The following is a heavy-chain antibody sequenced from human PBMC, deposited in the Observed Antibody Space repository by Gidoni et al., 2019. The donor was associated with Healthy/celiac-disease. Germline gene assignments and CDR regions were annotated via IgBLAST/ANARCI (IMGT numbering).Heavy chain of an antibody. CDR2: DGSNK. CDR3: ARSLRLGELPDY. Sequence: DGSNKYYADSVKGRFTISRDNSKNTLYLQMNSLRAEDTAVYYCARSLRLGELPDYWGQGTLVTVSS. V-gene: IGHV3-33*01. D-gene: IGHD3-16*01. J-gene: IGHJ4*02.